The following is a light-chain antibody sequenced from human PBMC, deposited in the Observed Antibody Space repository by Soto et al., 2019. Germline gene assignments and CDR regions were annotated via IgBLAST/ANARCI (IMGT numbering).Light chain of an antibody. CDR3: SSFTSSNTYV. J-gene: IGLJ1*01. CDR1: RSDVGGYNY. V-gene: IGLV2-14*01. Sequence: QAVLTPPASVSGSPGRSITISCTGTRSDVGGYNYVSWYQQHPGKAPKVMIYEDSTRPPGVSNRFSGSKSGNTASLTISGLQAEDEAEYYCSSFTSSNTYVFGTGTKVTVL. CDR2: EDS.